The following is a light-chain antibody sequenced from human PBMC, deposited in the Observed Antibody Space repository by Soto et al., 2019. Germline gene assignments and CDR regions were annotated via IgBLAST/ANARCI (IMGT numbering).Light chain of an antibody. CDR1: SSDVGGYNY. V-gene: IGLV2-14*01. CDR3: SLYTSSSTPGV. Sequence: QSVLTQPASVSGSPGQSITISCTGTSSDVGGYNYVSWYQQHPGKAPKLMIYEVSNRPSGVSNRFSGSKSGNTASLTISGLQAEDEADYYCSLYTSSSTPGVFGGGTKLTVL. CDR2: EVS. J-gene: IGLJ2*01.